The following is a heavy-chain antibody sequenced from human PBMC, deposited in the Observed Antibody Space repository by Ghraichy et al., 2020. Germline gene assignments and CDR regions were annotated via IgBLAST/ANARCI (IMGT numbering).Heavy chain of an antibody. V-gene: IGHV3-48*02. CDR1: GFTFSRYS. CDR3: AREDADYYYGLDV. Sequence: GGSLRLSCAASGFTFSRYSMNWVRQAPGKGLEWVSYIDSGRTIIHYADSVKGRFTISRDNAKNSLYLQLNSLRDEDTAVYYCAREDADYYYGLDVWGQGTTVTVSS. D-gene: IGHD6-25*01. CDR2: IDSGRTII. J-gene: IGHJ6*02.